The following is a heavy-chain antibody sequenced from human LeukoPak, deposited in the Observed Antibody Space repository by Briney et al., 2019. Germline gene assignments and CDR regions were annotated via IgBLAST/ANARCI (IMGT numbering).Heavy chain of an antibody. CDR1: GGSISSSNYY. CDR2: IYYSGST. V-gene: IGHV4-39*07. D-gene: IGHD2-15*01. Sequence: KPLETLSLTCTVSGGSISSSNYYWGWIRQPPGKGLEWIGSIYYSGSTYYNPSLKSRVTISVDTSKNQFSLKLSSVTAADTAVYYCAALCSGGSCYPFHIWGQGTMVTVSS. J-gene: IGHJ3*02. CDR3: AALCSGGSCYPFHI.